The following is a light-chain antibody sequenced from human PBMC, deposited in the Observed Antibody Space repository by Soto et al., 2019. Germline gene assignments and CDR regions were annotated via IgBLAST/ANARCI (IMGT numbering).Light chain of an antibody. Sequence: EIVLSQSPGTLSLTPGERATRSCKTSQSRGSNFLAWYQHKPGQAPRLLIYASSNRATGIPDRFSGSASGTDFTLTINRLEPEDFAVYYCQLYGISPHFGQGTLLEVK. CDR1: QSRGSNF. V-gene: IGKV3-20*01. CDR2: ASS. CDR3: QLYGISPH. J-gene: IGKJ5*01.